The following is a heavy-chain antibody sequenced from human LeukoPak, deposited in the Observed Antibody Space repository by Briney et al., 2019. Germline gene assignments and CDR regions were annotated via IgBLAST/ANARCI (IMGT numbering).Heavy chain of an antibody. CDR1: GFTFSSYG. CDR3: ARGILAVGELLGMDV. V-gene: IGHV3-30*02. Sequence: GGSLRLSCAASGFTFSSYGMHWVRQAPGKGLEWVAFIRYDGSNKYYADSVKGRFTISRDNSKNTLYLQMNSLRAEDTAVYYCARGILAVGELLGMDVWGQGTTVTVSS. J-gene: IGHJ6*02. CDR2: IRYDGSNK. D-gene: IGHD3-10*01.